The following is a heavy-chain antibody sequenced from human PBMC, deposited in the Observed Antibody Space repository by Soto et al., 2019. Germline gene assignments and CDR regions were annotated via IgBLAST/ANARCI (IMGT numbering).Heavy chain of an antibody. Sequence: GGSLRLSCAASGFTFSGYAMSWVRQAPGKGLEWVSAISGSGGSTYYADSVKGRFTISRDNSKNTLYLQMNSLRAEDTAVYYCAKDFKASIVVVPAAISCDYWGQGTLVTVSS. CDR3: AKDFKASIVVVPAAISCDY. V-gene: IGHV3-23*01. D-gene: IGHD2-2*01. CDR2: ISGSGGST. CDR1: GFTFSGYA. J-gene: IGHJ4*02.